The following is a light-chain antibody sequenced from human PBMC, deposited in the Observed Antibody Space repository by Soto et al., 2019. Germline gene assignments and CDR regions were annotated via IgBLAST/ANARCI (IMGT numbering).Light chain of an antibody. V-gene: IGKV3-20*01. CDR3: QQYDSSVT. CDR2: GAS. J-gene: IGKJ1*01. Sequence: EIVLTQSPGSLSLSPGERATLSCRASQSVDSRFFAWYQQRPGQAPRLLIYGASRRATGIPDRFTGSGSGKDFILTTSRLEPEYFALYYCQQYDSSVTFGLGTKVEI. CDR1: QSVDSRF.